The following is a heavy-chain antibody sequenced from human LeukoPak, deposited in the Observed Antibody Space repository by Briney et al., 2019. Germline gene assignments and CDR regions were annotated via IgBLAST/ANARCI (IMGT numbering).Heavy chain of an antibody. CDR1: GYTFTDYF. CDR3: ARGRYQTYYYDSSGYYYLDY. J-gene: IGHJ4*02. Sequence: ASVKVSCKASGYTFTDYFIHWVRQAPGQGLEWMGWISAYNGNTNYAQKLQGRVTMTTDTSTSTAYMELRSLRSDDTAVYYCARGRYQTYYYDSSGYYYLDYWGQGTLVTVSS. D-gene: IGHD3-22*01. CDR2: ISAYNGNT. V-gene: IGHV1-18*04.